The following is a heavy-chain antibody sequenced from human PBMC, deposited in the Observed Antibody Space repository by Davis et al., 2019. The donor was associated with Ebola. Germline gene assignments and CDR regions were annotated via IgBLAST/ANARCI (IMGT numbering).Heavy chain of an antibody. CDR1: GGTFSSYA. V-gene: IGHV1-69*05. D-gene: IGHD6-19*01. Sequence: SVKVSCKASGGTFSSYAISWVRQAPGQGLEWMGGIIPIFGTANYAQKFQGRVTITRDTSASTAYMELRSLRSDDTAVYYCARDRSRIAVAGTGYWGQGTLVTVSS. J-gene: IGHJ4*02. CDR2: IIPIFGTA. CDR3: ARDRSRIAVAGTGY.